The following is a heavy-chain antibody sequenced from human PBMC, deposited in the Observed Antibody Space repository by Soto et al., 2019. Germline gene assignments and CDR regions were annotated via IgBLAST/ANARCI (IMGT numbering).Heavy chain of an antibody. D-gene: IGHD5-12*01. CDR1: GGTFSSYT. Sequence: QVQLVQSGAEVKKPGSSVKVSCKASGGTFSSYTISWVRQAPGQGLEWMGRIIPILGIANYAQKFQGRVTITADKSTSTAYMEQSSLRSEDTAVYYCASRRGVSCYDEFGFDYWGQGTLVTVSS. CDR3: ASRRGVSCYDEFGFDY. V-gene: IGHV1-69*02. J-gene: IGHJ4*02. CDR2: IIPILGIA.